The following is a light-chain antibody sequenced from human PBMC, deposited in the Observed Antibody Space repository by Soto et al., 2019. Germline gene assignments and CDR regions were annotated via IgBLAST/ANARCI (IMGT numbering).Light chain of an antibody. V-gene: IGKV2-28*01. J-gene: IGKJ1*01. CDR2: LGS. Sequence: DIVMTQSPLSLPVTPGEPASISYRSSQSLLHSNGYTYLYWYLQKPGQSPQLLIYLGSNRASGVADRFSGSGSGTDFTLKISRVEAEDVGVYYCMQALQTPRTFGQGTKVEIK. CDR1: QSLLHSNGYTY. CDR3: MQALQTPRT.